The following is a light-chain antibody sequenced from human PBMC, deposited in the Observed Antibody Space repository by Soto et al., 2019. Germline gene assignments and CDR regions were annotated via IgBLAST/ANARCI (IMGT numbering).Light chain of an antibody. CDR1: SRDVGGYNY. CDR3: SSYTSSSTLHV. CDR2: DVS. J-gene: IGLJ1*01. Sequence: QSVLTQPASLSGSPGQSITISCTGTSRDVGGYNYVSWYQQHPGKAPKLMIYDVSNRPSGVSNRFSGSKSGNTASLTISGLQAEDEADYYCSSYTSSSTLHVFGTGTKVTVL. V-gene: IGLV2-14*01.